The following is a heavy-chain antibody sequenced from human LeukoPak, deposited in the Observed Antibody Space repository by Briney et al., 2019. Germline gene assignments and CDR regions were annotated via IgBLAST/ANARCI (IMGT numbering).Heavy chain of an antibody. CDR3: APHRTFYDSTGFSTGDAFDI. CDR1: GGSISRSRSY. CDR2: LDYRGTT. D-gene: IGHD3-22*01. Sequence: SETLSLTCTVSGGSISRSRSYWGWIRQPPGKGLEWIGSLDYRGTTYCNPSLKSRVTISVDTSKNQFSLKLSSVTAADTAVYYCAPHRTFYDSTGFSTGDAFDIWGQGTMVTVSS. J-gene: IGHJ3*02. V-gene: IGHV4-39*01.